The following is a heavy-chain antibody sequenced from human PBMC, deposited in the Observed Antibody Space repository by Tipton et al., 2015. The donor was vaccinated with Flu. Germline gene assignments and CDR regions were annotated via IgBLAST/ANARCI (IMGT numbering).Heavy chain of an antibody. V-gene: IGHV4-39*01. CDR1: SGSIRSTNYF. CDR2: IYPSGTT. Sequence: TLSLTCTVSSGSIRSTNYFCAWIRQPPGKRLELIGSIYPSGTTYYNPSLKSRVTISVDTSKCQFSLMLRSVTAADTAVYYCAILSYYDVDLKNFYFDYWGQGALVTVSS. J-gene: IGHJ4*02. CDR3: AILSYYDVDLKNFYFDY. D-gene: IGHD3-10*02.